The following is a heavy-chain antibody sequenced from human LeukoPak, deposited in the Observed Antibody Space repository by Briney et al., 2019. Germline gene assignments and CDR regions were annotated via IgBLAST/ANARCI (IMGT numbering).Heavy chain of an antibody. CDR2: INHSGST. J-gene: IGHJ4*02. CDR3: ARGRYSSSWFPFDY. Sequence: SETLSLTCAVYGGSFSGYYWSWIPQPPGKGLECIGEINHSGSTHYNQSLKSRVTTSADTSKNPFSLKLSSVTAADTAAYYCARGRYSSSWFPFDYWGEETLVTVSS. D-gene: IGHD6-13*01. V-gene: IGHV4-34*01. CDR1: GGSFSGYY.